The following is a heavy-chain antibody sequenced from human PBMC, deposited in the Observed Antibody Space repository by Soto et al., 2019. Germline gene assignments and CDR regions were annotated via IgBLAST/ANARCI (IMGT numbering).Heavy chain of an antibody. V-gene: IGHV2-5*02. D-gene: IGHD6-19*01. CDR2: MYWDDDK. J-gene: IGHJ4*02. CDR1: GFSLSTSEVG. CDR3: AHGSGWLCDY. Sequence: QITLKESGPTLVKPTQTLTLTCSFSGFSLSTSEVGVGWIRQPPGKGLEWLALMYWDDDKEYSPSLRSRLTITKDTSKTPVVLILTNLDPTDTATYYCAHGSGWLCDYGGQGTLVTVSS.